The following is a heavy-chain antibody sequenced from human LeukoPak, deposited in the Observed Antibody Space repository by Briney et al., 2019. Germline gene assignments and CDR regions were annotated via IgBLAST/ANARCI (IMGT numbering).Heavy chain of an antibody. D-gene: IGHD3-22*01. CDR1: GFTFSSYA. J-gene: IGHJ4*02. CDR3: AKVPYYYDSSGHY. CDR2: ISGSGGST. Sequence: GGSLRLSCAASGFTFSSYAMSWVRQAPGKGLEWVSAISGSGGSTYYADSVKGRSTISRDNSKNTLYLQMNSLRAEDTAVYYCAKVPYYYDSSGHYWGQGTLVTVSS. V-gene: IGHV3-23*01.